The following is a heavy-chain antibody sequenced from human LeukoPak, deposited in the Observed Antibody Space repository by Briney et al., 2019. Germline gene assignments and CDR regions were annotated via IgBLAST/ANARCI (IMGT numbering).Heavy chain of an antibody. CDR2: IYYSGST. D-gene: IGHD3-10*01. J-gene: IGHJ2*01. CDR3: ARRPYYYGSGSYRRHWYFDL. Sequence: SETLSLTCTVSGGSISSSSYYWGWIRQPPGKGLEWIGSIYYSGSTYYNPSLKSRVTISVDTSKNQFSLKLSSVTAADTAVYYCARRPYYYGSGSYRRHWYFDLWGRGTLVTVSS. V-gene: IGHV4-39*07. CDR1: GGSISSSSYY.